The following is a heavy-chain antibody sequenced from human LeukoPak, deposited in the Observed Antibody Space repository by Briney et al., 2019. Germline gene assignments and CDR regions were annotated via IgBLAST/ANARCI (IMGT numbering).Heavy chain of an antibody. D-gene: IGHD6-19*01. Sequence: SETLSLTCTVSGGSISSYYWSRIRQPPGKGLEWIGYIYYSGSTNYNPSLKSRVTISVDTSKNQFSLKLSSVTAADTAVYYCARSGWGYFDYWGQGTLVTVSS. J-gene: IGHJ4*02. CDR3: ARSGWGYFDY. CDR1: GGSISSYY. V-gene: IGHV4-59*01. CDR2: IYYSGST.